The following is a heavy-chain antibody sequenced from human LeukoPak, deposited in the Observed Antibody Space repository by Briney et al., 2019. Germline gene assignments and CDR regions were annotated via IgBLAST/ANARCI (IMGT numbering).Heavy chain of an antibody. CDR3: ASLGRWFGEFIIAY. J-gene: IGHJ4*02. D-gene: IGHD3-10*01. Sequence: ASETLSLTCTVSGGSISTYYWSWIRQPPGKGLEWVGYIYYTGSTNYSPSLKSRVTISVDTSKHQFSLRLSSVTAADTAVYYCASLGRWFGEFIIAYWGQGTLVTVSS. V-gene: IGHV4-59*08. CDR2: IYYTGST. CDR1: GGSISTYY.